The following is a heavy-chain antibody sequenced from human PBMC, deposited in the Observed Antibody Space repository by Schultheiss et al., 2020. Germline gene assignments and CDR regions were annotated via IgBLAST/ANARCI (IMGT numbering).Heavy chain of an antibody. V-gene: IGHV3-23*01. CDR2: ISGSGGST. J-gene: IGHJ4*02. D-gene: IGHD6-13*01. CDR3: AKAPYSSSSPFDY. CDR1: GFTFSSYA. Sequence: GGSLRLSCAASGFTFSSYAMSWIRQAPGKGLEWVSVISGSGGSTYYADSVKGRFTISRDNSKNTLYLQMNSLRAEDTAVYYCAKAPYSSSSPFDYWGQGTLVTVSS.